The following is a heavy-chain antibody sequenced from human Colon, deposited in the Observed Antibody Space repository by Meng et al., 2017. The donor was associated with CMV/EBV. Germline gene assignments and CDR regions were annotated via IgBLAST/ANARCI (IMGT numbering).Heavy chain of an antibody. D-gene: IGHD4-11*01. J-gene: IGHJ5*02. CDR3: ARASNSSFDP. Sequence: GESLKISCAASGLTFRSYAMAWVRQAPGKGLEWVSAIGDTGATTKYADSVKGRFTISRDNSQNTVNVQMNSLRGDDTAVYYCARASNSSFDPWGQGTLVTVSS. V-gene: IGHV3-23*01. CDR1: GLTFRSYA. CDR2: IGDTGATT.